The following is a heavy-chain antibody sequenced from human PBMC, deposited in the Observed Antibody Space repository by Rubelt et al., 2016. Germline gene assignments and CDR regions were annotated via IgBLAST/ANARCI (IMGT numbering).Heavy chain of an antibody. CDR1: GFTFSNYA. D-gene: IGHD6-6*01. CDR2: MTGSGATT. CDR3: AREEYTKYYYFYGLDV. J-gene: IGHJ6*02. V-gene: IGHV3-23*04. Sequence: EVQLVESGGGLVRPGGSLRLSCAASGFTFSNYAMSWVRQAPGKGLEWVSVMTGSGATTYYADSVKGRFTISRANAKNSLYLQMNSLRAEDTGVAMGAREEYTKYYYFYGLDVWCQGTTVTVSS.